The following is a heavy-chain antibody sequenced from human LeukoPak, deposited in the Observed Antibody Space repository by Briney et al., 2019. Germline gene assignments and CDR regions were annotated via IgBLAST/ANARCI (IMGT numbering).Heavy chain of an antibody. Sequence: GESLKISCKGSGYSFTSYWIGWVRQTPGKGLEWMGIIYPGDSDTRYSPSFQGQVTISADKSISTAYLQWSSLKASDTAMYYCASSEDYGDYSFDYWGQGTLVTVSS. CDR3: ASSEDYGDYSFDY. CDR1: GYSFTSYW. D-gene: IGHD4-17*01. V-gene: IGHV5-51*01. CDR2: IYPGDSDT. J-gene: IGHJ4*02.